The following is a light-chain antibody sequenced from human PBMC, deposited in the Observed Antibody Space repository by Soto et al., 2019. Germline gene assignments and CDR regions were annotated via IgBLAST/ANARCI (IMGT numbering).Light chain of an antibody. V-gene: IGLV2-14*01. Sequence: QSALTQPASVSASLGQSITISCTGTSSDIGGYNYVSWYEQHPGKAPTLIIYGVTNRPSGISLRFSASKSGNTASLTISGVQAEDEADYYCASYTSSSTLVFGGGTKLTVL. CDR2: GVT. CDR3: ASYTSSSTLV. J-gene: IGLJ2*01. CDR1: SSDIGGYNY.